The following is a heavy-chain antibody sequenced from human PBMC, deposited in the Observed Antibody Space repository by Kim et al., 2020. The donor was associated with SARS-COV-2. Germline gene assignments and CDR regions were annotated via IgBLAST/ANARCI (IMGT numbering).Heavy chain of an antibody. Sequence: QKLQGRVTMTRDTATSTVYMELGSLRSEDTAVYYCARGKSIEMATQSFDPWGQGTLVTVSS. CDR3: ARGKSIEMATQSFDP. V-gene: IGHV1-46*01. D-gene: IGHD5-12*01. J-gene: IGHJ5*02.